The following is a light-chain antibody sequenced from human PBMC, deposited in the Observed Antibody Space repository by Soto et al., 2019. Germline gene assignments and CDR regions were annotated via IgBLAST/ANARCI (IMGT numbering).Light chain of an antibody. CDR3: QHYNNWPPTYT. V-gene: IGKV3-15*01. Sequence: MVLTQSPATLSVSAGEEVILSCWASQSAYTNLAWYQQKPGQAPRLLIYGASTRATGIPDRFRGRGSGTECTLTISSLQSEDFAVYYCQHYNNWPPTYTFGQGTKLEIK. CDR1: QSAYTN. CDR2: GAS. J-gene: IGKJ2*01.